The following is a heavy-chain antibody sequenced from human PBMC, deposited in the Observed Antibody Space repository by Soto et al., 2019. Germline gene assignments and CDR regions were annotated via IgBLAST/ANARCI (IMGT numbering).Heavy chain of an antibody. CDR2: ISAYNGNT. J-gene: IGHJ5*02. CDR1: GYTFTSYG. Sequence: QVQLVQSGAEVKKPGASVKVSCKASGYTFTSYGISWVRHAPGQGLEWMGWISAYNGNTNYAQKLQGRVTMTTDTSTSTAYMELRSLRSDDTAVYYCARRYYDFWSGPTNWFDPWGQGTLVTVSS. V-gene: IGHV1-18*01. CDR3: ARRYYDFWSGPTNWFDP. D-gene: IGHD3-3*01.